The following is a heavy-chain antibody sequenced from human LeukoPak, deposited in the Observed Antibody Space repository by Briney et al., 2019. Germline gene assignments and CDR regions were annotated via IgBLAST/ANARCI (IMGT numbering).Heavy chain of an antibody. CDR1: GFSFSSST. CDR2: ISSSGRFI. CDR3: AKVGIDRSDPGRWNYYLDA. Sequence: GGSVRLSCAASGFSFSSSTLNWVRQAPGKGLEWVSSISSSGRFIYYEDSVNGRFTVCRDNADNSLYLQMNRLRAEDTAMYYCAKVGIDRSDPGRWNYYLDAWGQAGLLTVSS. V-gene: IGHV3-21*01. J-gene: IGHJ5*02. D-gene: IGHD3-10*01.